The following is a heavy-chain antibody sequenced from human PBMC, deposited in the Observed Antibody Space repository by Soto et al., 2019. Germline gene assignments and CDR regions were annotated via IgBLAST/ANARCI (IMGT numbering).Heavy chain of an antibody. CDR2: TSGSGGST. Sequence: GGSLRLSCAASGFTFGSYAMSWVRQAPGKGLEWVSATSGSGGSTNYADSVKGRFTISRDNSKNTLYLQMNSLRAEDTAVYYCAKAPSYSSSSLVYIDYWCQGTLVTVSS. D-gene: IGHD6-6*01. V-gene: IGHV3-23*01. CDR1: GFTFGSYA. CDR3: AKAPSYSSSSLVYIDY. J-gene: IGHJ4*02.